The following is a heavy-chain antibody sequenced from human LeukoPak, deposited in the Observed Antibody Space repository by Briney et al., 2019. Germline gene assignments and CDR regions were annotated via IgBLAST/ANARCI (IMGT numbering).Heavy chain of an antibody. Sequence: PGGSLRLSCAASGFTFDDYGMSWVRQAPGKGLEWVSAINWNGGSTAYADSVTGRFTISRDNARNSLYLQMNSLRGEDTALYYCARGIDYTNYPPGDYWGQGTLVTVSS. J-gene: IGHJ4*02. CDR1: GFTFDDYG. CDR2: INWNGGST. D-gene: IGHD4-11*01. V-gene: IGHV3-20*04. CDR3: ARGIDYTNYPPGDY.